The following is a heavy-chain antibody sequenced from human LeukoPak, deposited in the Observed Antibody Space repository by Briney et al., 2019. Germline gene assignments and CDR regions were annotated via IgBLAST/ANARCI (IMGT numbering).Heavy chain of an antibody. V-gene: IGHV2-5*01. Sequence: SGPTLVNPTQTLTLTCTFSDFSLSTPGMGVGWIRQPPGKALEWLAFIYYNDDKRYSPSLRSRLTITRDTSKNQVVLAMTNMDPVDTATYYCAHLVVTIDWRSHFDYWGQGALVTVPS. CDR2: IYYNDDK. CDR1: DFSLSTPGMG. D-gene: IGHD3-9*01. CDR3: AHLVVTIDWRSHFDY. J-gene: IGHJ4*02.